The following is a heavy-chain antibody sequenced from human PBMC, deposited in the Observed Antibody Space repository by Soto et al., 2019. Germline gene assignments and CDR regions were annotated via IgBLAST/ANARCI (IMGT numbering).Heavy chain of an antibody. V-gene: IGHV1-69*04. J-gene: IGHJ6*02. CDR1: GGTFSSYT. CDR2: IIPILGIA. Sequence: GASVKVSCKASGGTFSSYTISWVRQAPGQGLEWMGRIIPILGIANYAQKFQGRVTITADKSTSTAYMELSSLRSEDTAVYYCAREGSNWNGDIYYYYGMDVWGQGTTVTVSS. D-gene: IGHD1-1*01. CDR3: AREGSNWNGDIYYYYGMDV.